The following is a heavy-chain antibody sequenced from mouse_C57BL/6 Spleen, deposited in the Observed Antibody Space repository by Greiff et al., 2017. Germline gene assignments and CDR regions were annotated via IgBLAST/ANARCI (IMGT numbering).Heavy chain of an antibody. D-gene: IGHD2-1*01. Sequence: EVQLQQSGPGLVKPSQSLSLTCSVTGYSITSGYYWNWIRQFPGNKLEWMGYISYDGSNNYNPSLKNRISITRDTSKNQFFLKLNSVTTEDTATYYCAREGVLPGDYWGQGTTLTVSS. CDR3: AREGVLPGDY. J-gene: IGHJ2*01. V-gene: IGHV3-6*01. CDR2: ISYDGSN. CDR1: GYSITSGYY.